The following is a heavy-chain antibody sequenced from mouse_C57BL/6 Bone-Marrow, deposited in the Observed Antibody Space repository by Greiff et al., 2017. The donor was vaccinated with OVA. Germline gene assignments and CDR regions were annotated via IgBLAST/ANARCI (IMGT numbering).Heavy chain of an antibody. Sequence: DVLLVESGGGLVKPGGSLKLSCAASGFTFSSYTMSWVRQTPEKRLEWVATISGGGGNTYYPDSVKGRFTISRDKAKNTLYLQMSSLRSEDTALYYCARQRLRLDCWGRGTTLTVSS. CDR2: ISGGGGNT. J-gene: IGHJ2*01. V-gene: IGHV5-9*01. CDR3: ARQRLRLDC. CDR1: GFTFSSYT.